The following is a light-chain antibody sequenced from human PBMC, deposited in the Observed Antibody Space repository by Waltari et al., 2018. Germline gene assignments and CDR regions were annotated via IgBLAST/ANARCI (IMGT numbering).Light chain of an antibody. Sequence: SYELTQPPSVSVSPGQTARIACSGAALPRKYAYWYQHKSGQAPVLVIYEDTKRPSAIPVRFSGSSSGAVATLTISGAQEEDEADYYCYSTDISGSLWVFGGGTKVTVL. V-gene: IGLV3-10*01. CDR2: EDT. CDR3: YSTDISGSLWV. J-gene: IGLJ3*02. CDR1: ALPRKY.